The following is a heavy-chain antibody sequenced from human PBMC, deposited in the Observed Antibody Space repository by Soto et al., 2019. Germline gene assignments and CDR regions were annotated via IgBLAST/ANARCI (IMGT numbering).Heavy chain of an antibody. CDR3: ARQGVALSHNWFDP. D-gene: IGHD5-12*01. V-gene: IGHV4-59*08. CDR2: IYYSGST. Sequence: SETLSLTCTVSGGSISSYYWSWIRQPPGKGLEWIGYIYYSGSTNYNPSLKSRVTISVDTSKNQFSLKLSSVTAADTAVYYCARQGVALSHNWFDPWGQGTLVTVSS. CDR1: GGSISSYY. J-gene: IGHJ5*02.